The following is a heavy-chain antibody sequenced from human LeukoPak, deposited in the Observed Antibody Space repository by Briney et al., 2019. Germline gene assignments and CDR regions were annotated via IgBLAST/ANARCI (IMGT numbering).Heavy chain of an antibody. CDR2: IYSGGST. CDR3: AKDGRDYDFWSGYSDY. CDR1: GFTVSSNY. J-gene: IGHJ4*02. V-gene: IGHV3-66*01. D-gene: IGHD3-3*01. Sequence: GGSLRLSCAASGFTVSSNYMSWVRQAPGKGLEWVSVIYSGGSTYYADSVKGRFTISRDNSKKTLYLQMNSLRAEDTAVYYCAKDGRDYDFWSGYSDYWGQGTLVTVSS.